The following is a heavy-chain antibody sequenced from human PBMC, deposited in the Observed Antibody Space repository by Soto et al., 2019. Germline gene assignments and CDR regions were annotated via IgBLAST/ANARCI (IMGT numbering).Heavy chain of an antibody. CDR2: ISSSGRYT. V-gene: IGHV3-11*06. D-gene: IGHD3-10*01. J-gene: IGHJ4*02. CDR3: ARIGGELLYQLFFDY. Sequence: GALRLSCAASGFTFSDYYMTWIRQAPGKGPEWVSYISSSGRYTNYADSVKGRFTISRDNARNTVFLQLNSLRAEDTAIYYCARIGGELLYQLFFDYWGLGTLVTVSS. CDR1: GFTFSDYY.